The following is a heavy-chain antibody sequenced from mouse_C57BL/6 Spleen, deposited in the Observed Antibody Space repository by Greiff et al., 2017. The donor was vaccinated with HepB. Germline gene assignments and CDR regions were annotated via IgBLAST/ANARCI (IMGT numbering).Heavy chain of an antibody. Sequence: QVQLKESGAELVRPGSSVKLSCKASGYTFTSYWMDWVKQRPGQGLEWIGNIYPSDSETHYNQKFKDKATLTVDKSSSTAYMQLSSLTSEDSAVYYCAREAAQATLFDYWGQGTTLTVSS. J-gene: IGHJ2*01. CDR3: AREAAQATLFDY. V-gene: IGHV1-61*01. D-gene: IGHD3-2*02. CDR2: IYPSDSET. CDR1: GYTFTSYW.